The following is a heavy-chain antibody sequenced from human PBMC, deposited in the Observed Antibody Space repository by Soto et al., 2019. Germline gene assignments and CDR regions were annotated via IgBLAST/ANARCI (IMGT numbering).Heavy chain of an antibody. Sequence: QVQLVQSGAEVKKPGASVKVSCKASGYTFTSYDINWVRQATGQGLEWMGWMNPNSGNTGCAQKFQGRVTMTRNTSISTTYMELSSLRSEVTAVYYCARVYGDYTNDAFEIWGQGTMVTVSS. CDR2: MNPNSGNT. V-gene: IGHV1-8*01. J-gene: IGHJ3*02. D-gene: IGHD4-17*01. CDR3: ARVYGDYTNDAFEI. CDR1: GYTFTSYD.